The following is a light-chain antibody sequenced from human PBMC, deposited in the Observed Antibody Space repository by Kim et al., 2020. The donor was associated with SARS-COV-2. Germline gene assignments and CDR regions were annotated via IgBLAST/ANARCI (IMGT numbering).Light chain of an antibody. V-gene: IGKV2-28*01. CDR3: MQVLQIPRT. CDR1: QSLLYSDGYTY. Sequence: DIVMTQSPLSLPVTPGEPASISCRSSQSLLYSDGYTYLDWYLQKPGQSPHLLIYLGSNRASGVPDRFSGSGSGTDFTLKISRVAAEDVGVYYCMQVLQIPRTFGQGTKLEI. CDR2: LGS. J-gene: IGKJ2*01.